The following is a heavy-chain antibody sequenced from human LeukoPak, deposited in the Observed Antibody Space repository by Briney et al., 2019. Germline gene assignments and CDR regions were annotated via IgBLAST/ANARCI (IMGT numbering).Heavy chain of an antibody. J-gene: IGHJ6*02. Sequence: SETLSLTCTVSGGSISSYYWSWIRQPPGKGLEWIGYIYYSGSTNYNPSLKSRVTISVDTSKNQFSLKLGSVTAADTAVYYCARVLNYDFWSGYYYYYYGMDVWGQGTTVTVSS. CDR3: ARVLNYDFWSGYYYYYYGMDV. CDR1: GGSISSYY. V-gene: IGHV4-59*01. D-gene: IGHD3-3*01. CDR2: IYYSGST.